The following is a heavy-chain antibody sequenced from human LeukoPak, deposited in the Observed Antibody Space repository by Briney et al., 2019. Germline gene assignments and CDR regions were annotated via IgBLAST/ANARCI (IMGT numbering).Heavy chain of an antibody. J-gene: IGHJ4*02. CDR2: ISGSGGDT. V-gene: IGHV3-23*01. Sequence: GGSLRLSCAASGFPFSTYAMSWVRQAPGKGLEWVSVISGSGGDTYYADSVKGRFTISRDNSKNTLYLQMNSLRAEDTALYYCARQYCSGGDCYFFDWGQGTLVTVSS. CDR3: ARQYCSGGDCYFFD. D-gene: IGHD2-15*01. CDR1: GFPFSTYA.